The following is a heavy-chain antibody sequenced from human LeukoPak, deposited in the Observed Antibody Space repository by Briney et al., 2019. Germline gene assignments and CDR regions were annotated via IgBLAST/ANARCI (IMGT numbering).Heavy chain of an antibody. Sequence: SETLSLTCTVSGGSISSSSYYWGWIRQPPGKGLEWIGSIYYSGSTYYNPSLKSRVTISVDTSKNQFSLKLSSVTAADTAVYYCARVYYYDSSGYYSWGQGTLVTVSS. CDR3: ARVYYYDSSGYYS. J-gene: IGHJ4*02. D-gene: IGHD3-22*01. V-gene: IGHV4-39*07. CDR2: IYYSGST. CDR1: GGSISSSSYY.